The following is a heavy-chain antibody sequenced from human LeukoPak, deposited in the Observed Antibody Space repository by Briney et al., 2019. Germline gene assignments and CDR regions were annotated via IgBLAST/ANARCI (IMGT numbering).Heavy chain of an antibody. J-gene: IGHJ6*04. D-gene: IGHD2-2*01. CDR1: GCTFSSYE. CDR3: ARGCCTSTSCTCHYYYGMDV. Sequence: GGSLRLSCAASGCTFSSYEMNWVRQAPGKGLEWVSYISSGGNTIYYADSVKGRFTISRDNAKNSLYLQMNSLRAEDTAVYYCARGCCTSTSCTCHYYYGMDVWGKGTTVTVSS. CDR2: ISSGGNTI. V-gene: IGHV3-48*03.